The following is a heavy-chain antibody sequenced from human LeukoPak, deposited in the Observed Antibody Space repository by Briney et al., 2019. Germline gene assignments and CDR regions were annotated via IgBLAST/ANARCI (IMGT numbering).Heavy chain of an antibody. CDR1: GYTFTGYY. Sequence: ASVKVSCKASGYTFTGYYMHWVRQAPGQGLEWMVWINPNSGGTNYAQKFQGRVTMTRDTSISTAYMELSRLRSDDTAVYYCARRGYYDSSGYYDYWGQGTLVTVSS. V-gene: IGHV1-2*02. D-gene: IGHD3-22*01. CDR2: INPNSGGT. J-gene: IGHJ4*02. CDR3: ARRGYYDSSGYYDY.